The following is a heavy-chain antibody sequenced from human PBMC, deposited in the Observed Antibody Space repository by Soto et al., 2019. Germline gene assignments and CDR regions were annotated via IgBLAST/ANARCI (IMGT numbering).Heavy chain of an antibody. CDR3: AKGRGPNSYLFDW. CDR1: GFSFSSYA. J-gene: IGHJ4*02. D-gene: IGHD1-26*01. Sequence: GGSLRLSCGASGFSFSSYAMSWVRQAPGKGLEWVSGISGSGGGTYYADSVRGRFTVSRDNPHNTLYLQMNTLRAEDTAVYFCAKGRGPNSYLFDWWGQGTLVTVSS. CDR2: ISGSGGGT. V-gene: IGHV3-23*01.